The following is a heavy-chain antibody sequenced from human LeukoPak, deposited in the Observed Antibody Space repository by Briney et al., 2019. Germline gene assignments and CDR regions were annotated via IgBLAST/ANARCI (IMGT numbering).Heavy chain of an antibody. Sequence: GGSLRLSCAASGFYFANYAMSWVRQAPGKGLEWVSATVGGGSPNTYHADSVKGRFTISRDNSRNTLYLQMNSLRADDTAVYYCARDRLHYGEYEKTLDYWGQGTLVTVSS. CDR2: TVGGGSPNT. V-gene: IGHV3-23*01. CDR1: GFYFANYA. D-gene: IGHD4-17*01. CDR3: ARDRLHYGEYEKTLDY. J-gene: IGHJ4*02.